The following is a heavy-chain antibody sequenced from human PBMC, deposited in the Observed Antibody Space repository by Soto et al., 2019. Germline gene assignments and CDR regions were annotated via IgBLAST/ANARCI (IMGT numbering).Heavy chain of an antibody. Sequence: QVQLVQSGAEVKKPGASVKVSCKASGYTFTSYDINWVRQATGQGLEWMGWMNPNSGNTGYAQKFQGRVTMTRNTPISTAYMELSSRRSEDRAVYYCARCDSSSCDDGMDVWGQGTTVTVSS. CDR1: GYTFTSYD. CDR3: ARCDSSSCDDGMDV. J-gene: IGHJ6*02. CDR2: MNPNSGNT. V-gene: IGHV1-8*01. D-gene: IGHD6-13*01.